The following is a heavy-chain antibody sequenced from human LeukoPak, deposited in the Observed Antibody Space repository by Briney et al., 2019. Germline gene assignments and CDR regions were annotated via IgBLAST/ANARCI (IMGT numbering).Heavy chain of an antibody. CDR1: GFTFSSYA. V-gene: IGHV3-23*01. J-gene: IGHJ5*02. CDR3: AKDLGYDFWSGYSVFDP. CDR2: ISGSGGST. D-gene: IGHD3-3*01. Sequence: GGSLRLSCAASGFTFSSYAMSWVRQAPGKGLEWVSTISGSGGSTYYADSVKGRFTISRENSKNTLYLQMNSLRAEDTAVYYCAKDLGYDFWSGYSVFDPWGQGTLVTVSS.